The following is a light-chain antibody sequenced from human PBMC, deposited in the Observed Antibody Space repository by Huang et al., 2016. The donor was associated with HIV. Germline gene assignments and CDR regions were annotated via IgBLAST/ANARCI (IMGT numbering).Light chain of an antibody. J-gene: IGKJ5*01. V-gene: IGKV4-1*01. CDR2: WAS. CDR1: QSLLYRSNNKNY. Sequence: DIVMTQSPDSLAVSLGERATINCKSSQSLLYRSNNKNYLAWYQQKPGQPPKLRIYWASTREAGVPDRFSGSGSGTDFTITLSSLQAEDVAVYHCQQFYSTPITFGQGTRLEIK. CDR3: QQFYSTPIT.